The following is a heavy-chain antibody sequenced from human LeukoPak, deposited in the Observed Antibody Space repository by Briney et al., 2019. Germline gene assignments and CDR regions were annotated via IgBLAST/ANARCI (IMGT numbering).Heavy chain of an antibody. V-gene: IGHV4-59*08. J-gene: IGHJ4*02. Sequence: SETLSLTCTVSGGSISSYYWSWIRQPPGKGLEWIGYIYYSGSTNYNPSLKSRVTISVDTSKNQFSLKLSSVTAADTAVYYCARLVPYDYYGSGSHFDYWGQGTLVTVSS. CDR2: IYYSGST. CDR1: GGSISSYY. D-gene: IGHD3-10*01. CDR3: ARLVPYDYYGSGSHFDY.